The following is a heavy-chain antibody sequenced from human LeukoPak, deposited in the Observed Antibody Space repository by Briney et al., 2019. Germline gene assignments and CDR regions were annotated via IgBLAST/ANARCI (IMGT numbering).Heavy chain of an antibody. CDR3: ARQGCNSTSCYNWFDP. CDR2: IYPGDSDT. CDR1: GYSFTSYW. D-gene: IGHD2-2*01. J-gene: IGHJ5*02. Sequence: GESLKISCKGSGYSFTSYWIGWVRQMPGKGLEWMGIIYPGDSDTRYSPSFQGQVTISADKSISTAYLQWSSLKASDTAMYYCARQGCNSTSCYNWFDPWGQGTLVTVSS. V-gene: IGHV5-51*01.